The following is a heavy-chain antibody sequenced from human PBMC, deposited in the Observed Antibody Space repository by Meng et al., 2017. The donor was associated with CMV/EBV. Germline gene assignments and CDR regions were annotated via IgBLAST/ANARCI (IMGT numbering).Heavy chain of an antibody. Sequence: GASLKISCAACGFTFSSYSMNWVRQAPGKGLEWVSSISSSSSYIYYADSVKGRFTISRDNAKTSLYLQMNSLRADDTAVYYCARECRVTIFGSYYDGMDVWGQGTTVTVSS. CDR1: GFTFSSYS. J-gene: IGHJ6*02. V-gene: IGHV3-21*01. CDR3: ARECRVTIFGSYYDGMDV. D-gene: IGHD3-3*01. CDR2: ISSSSSYI.